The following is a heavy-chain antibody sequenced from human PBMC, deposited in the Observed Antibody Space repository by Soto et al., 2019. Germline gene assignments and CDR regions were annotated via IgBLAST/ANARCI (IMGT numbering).Heavy chain of an antibody. CDR2: ISHDGSNK. CDR3: AKDGQWLVLYWFDP. V-gene: IGHV3-30-3*01. CDR1: GFTFDDYA. D-gene: IGHD6-19*01. J-gene: IGHJ5*02. Sequence: GGSLRLSCAASGFTFDDYAMHWVRQAPGKGLEWVAVISHDGSNKYYADSVKGRFTISRDNSKNTLYLQMNSLRAEDTAVYYCAKDGQWLVLYWFDPWGQGTLVTVSS.